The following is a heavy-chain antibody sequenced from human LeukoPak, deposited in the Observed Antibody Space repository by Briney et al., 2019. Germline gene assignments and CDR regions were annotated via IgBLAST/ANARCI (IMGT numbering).Heavy chain of an antibody. D-gene: IGHD5-18*01. CDR2: IGGSGGST. CDR3: AREREASGYSYGYVTPMDV. CDR1: GFTFSSYA. Sequence: GGSLRLSCAASGFTFSSYAMSWVRQAPGKGLEWVSAIGGSGGSTYYADSVKGRFTISRDNAKNSLYLQMNSLRAEDTAVYYCAREREASGYSYGYVTPMDVWGKGTTVTVSS. V-gene: IGHV3-23*01. J-gene: IGHJ6*03.